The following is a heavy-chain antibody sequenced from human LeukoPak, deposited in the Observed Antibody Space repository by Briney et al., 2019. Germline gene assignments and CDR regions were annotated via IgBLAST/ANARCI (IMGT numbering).Heavy chain of an antibody. J-gene: IGHJ4*02. V-gene: IGHV3-33*06. CDR2: IWYDGSNT. Sequence: GGSLRLSCAASGFTFSSYGMHWVRQAPGRGLEWVAVIWYDGSNTYYADSVKGRFTISRDNSMNTLYLQMNSLRAEDTAVYYCAKERIGGSGWPKDFDYWGQGTLVTVSS. CDR1: GFTFSSYG. D-gene: IGHD6-19*01. CDR3: AKERIGGSGWPKDFDY.